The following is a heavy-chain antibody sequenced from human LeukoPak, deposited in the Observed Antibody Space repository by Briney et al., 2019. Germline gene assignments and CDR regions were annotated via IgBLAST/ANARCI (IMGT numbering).Heavy chain of an antibody. CDR1: GYTLTELS. D-gene: IGHD6-6*01. J-gene: IGHJ4*02. CDR3: ARGVLGGSSSDY. Sequence: ASVKVSCKVSGYTLTELSMHWVRQAPGKGLEWMGGFDPEDGETIYAQKFQGRVTMTEDTSTDTAYMELSSLRSEDTAVYYCARGVLGGSSSDYWGQGTLVTVSS. V-gene: IGHV1-24*01. CDR2: FDPEDGET.